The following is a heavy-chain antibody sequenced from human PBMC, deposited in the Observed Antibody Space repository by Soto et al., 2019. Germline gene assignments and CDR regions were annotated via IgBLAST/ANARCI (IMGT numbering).Heavy chain of an antibody. V-gene: IGHV4-39*01. Sequence: SETLCLTCTVSGGSISSSSYYWGWIRQPPGKGLEWIGSIYYSGSTYYNPSLKSRVTISVDTSKNQFSLKLSSVTAADTAVYYCARHSSSSSPIDWFDPWGQGTLVTVSS. J-gene: IGHJ5*02. D-gene: IGHD6-6*01. CDR2: IYYSGST. CDR1: GGSISSSSYY. CDR3: ARHSSSSSPIDWFDP.